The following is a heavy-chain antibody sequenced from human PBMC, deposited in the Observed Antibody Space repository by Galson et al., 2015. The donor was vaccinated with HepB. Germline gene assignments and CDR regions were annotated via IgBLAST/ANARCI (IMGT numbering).Heavy chain of an antibody. CDR1: GFTFSSYA. J-gene: IGHJ4*02. CDR3: AKGVTDFWSGYFDS. D-gene: IGHD3-3*01. Sequence: SLRLSCAVSGFTFSSYAMAWVRRAPGKGLEWVSHISGSGGTTYYADSPKGRVTISRDHSRKTLYLQMNSLRAEDTAVYYCAKGVTDFWSGYFDSWGQGTLVTVSS. V-gene: IGHV3-23*01. CDR2: ISGSGGTT.